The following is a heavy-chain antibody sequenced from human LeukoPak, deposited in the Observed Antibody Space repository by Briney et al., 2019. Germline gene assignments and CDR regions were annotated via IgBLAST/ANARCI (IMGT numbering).Heavy chain of an antibody. CDR1: GFTFSSYA. CDR2: ISYDGSNK. D-gene: IGHD6-13*01. Sequence: GGSLRLSCAASGFTFSSYAMHWVRQAPGKGLEWVAVISYDGSNKYYADSVKGRFTISRDNSKNTLYLQMNSLRAEDTAVYYCARWGYMAAAGKGWFDPWGQGTLVTVSS. V-gene: IGHV3-30-3*01. CDR3: ARWGYMAAAGKGWFDP. J-gene: IGHJ5*02.